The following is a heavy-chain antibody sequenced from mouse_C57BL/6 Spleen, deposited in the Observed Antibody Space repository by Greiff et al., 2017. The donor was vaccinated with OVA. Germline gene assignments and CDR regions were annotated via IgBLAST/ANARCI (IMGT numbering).Heavy chain of an antibody. CDR1: GYAFSSSW. CDR3: GGGYFFAY. Sequence: VQLQQSGPELVKPGASVKISCKASGYAFSSSWMNWVKQRPGKGLEWIGRIYPGDGDTNYNGKFKGKATLTADKSSSTAYMQHSSLTSEDSAVYFCGGGYFFAYWGQGTLVTVSA. J-gene: IGHJ3*01. D-gene: IGHD2-3*01. CDR2: IYPGDGDT. V-gene: IGHV1-82*01.